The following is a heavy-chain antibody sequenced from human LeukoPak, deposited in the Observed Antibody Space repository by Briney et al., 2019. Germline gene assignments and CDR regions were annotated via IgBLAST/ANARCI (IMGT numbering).Heavy chain of an antibody. V-gene: IGHV3-74*01. CDR1: GFAFSSNW. Sequence: GGSLRLSCAASGFAFSSNWMHWVRHAPGQGLVWVSRIKGDGISTNYADSVKGRFTISRDIAKNTLYLQMNSLRAEDTGVYYCAKDHYWSIDYWGRGTLVTVSS. CDR2: IKGDGIST. D-gene: IGHD3-3*01. J-gene: IGHJ4*02. CDR3: AKDHYWSIDY.